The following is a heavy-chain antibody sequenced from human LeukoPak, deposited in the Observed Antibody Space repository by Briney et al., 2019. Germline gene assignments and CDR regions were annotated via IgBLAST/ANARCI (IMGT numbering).Heavy chain of an antibody. D-gene: IGHD3-22*01. CDR2: ISWDGGST. CDR3: AKVRSCDNNGFYDY. Sequence: GGSLRLSCAASGFTFDDYAMHWVRHAPAKGLECVSLISWDGGSTYYADSVKGRFTISRDNSKNSLYLQMNSLRAEDTALYSCAKVRSCDNNGFYDYWGQGTIVTVSS. CDR1: GFTFDDYA. V-gene: IGHV3-43D*04. J-gene: IGHJ4*02.